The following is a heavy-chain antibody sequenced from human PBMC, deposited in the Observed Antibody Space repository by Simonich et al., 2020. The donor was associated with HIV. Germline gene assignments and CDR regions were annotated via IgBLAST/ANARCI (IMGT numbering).Heavy chain of an antibody. J-gene: IGHJ1*01. Sequence: QVQLVQSGAEVKKPGASVKVSCKVSGYTLTDLSLHWVRQAPGKGLELKVNCDPADGETIYSQEFQGRVTMTEDTSTDTAYMELSSLRSEDTAVYYCATDSAYYYDSRDFYGGYFQHWGQGTLVTVSS. CDR3: ATDSAYYYDSRDFYGGYFQH. V-gene: IGHV1-24*01. CDR2: CDPADGET. CDR1: GYTLTDLS. D-gene: IGHD3-22*01.